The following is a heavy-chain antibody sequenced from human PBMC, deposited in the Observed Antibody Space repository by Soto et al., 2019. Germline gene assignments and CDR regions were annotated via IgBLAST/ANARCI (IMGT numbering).Heavy chain of an antibody. J-gene: IGHJ6*02. Sequence: ASVKVSCKASGYTFTGYYMHWVRQAPGQGLEWMGWINPNSGGTNYAQKFQGWVTMTSDTSISTAYMELSRLRSDDTAVYYCARDQDSSGWPYYYSPNATDVSGQAPTLTVSS. CDR1: GYTFTGYY. D-gene: IGHD6-19*01. CDR3: ARDQDSSGWPYYYSPNATDV. V-gene: IGHV1-2*04. CDR2: INPNSGGT.